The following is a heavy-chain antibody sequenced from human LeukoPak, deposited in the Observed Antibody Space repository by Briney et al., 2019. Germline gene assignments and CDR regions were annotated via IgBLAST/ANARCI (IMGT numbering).Heavy chain of an antibody. CDR1: GYSFTSYW. CDR2: IYPGDSDT. Sequence: GESLKISCKGSGYSFTSYWIGWVRQMPGKGLEWMGIIYPGDSDTRYSPSFQGQVTISADKSISTAYLQWSSLKASDTAMYYCARHLDCSGGSCHLGAFDIWGQGTMVTVSS. J-gene: IGHJ3*02. V-gene: IGHV5-51*01. CDR3: ARHLDCSGGSCHLGAFDI. D-gene: IGHD2-15*01.